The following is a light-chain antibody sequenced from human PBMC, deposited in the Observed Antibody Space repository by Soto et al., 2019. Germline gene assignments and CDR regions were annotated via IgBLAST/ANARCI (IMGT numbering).Light chain of an antibody. CDR2: DAS. V-gene: IGKV1-33*01. CDR1: QDISKN. CDR3: QQYDNLLPIT. J-gene: IGKJ5*01. Sequence: IQMTLSPSSLSASVGDRVTITCQASQDISKNLNWYQQKPGKAPKLLIYDASSLQTGVPSRFSGSGAATHFTFTISSLQPEDMATYYGQQYDNLLPITFGQGTRLEIK.